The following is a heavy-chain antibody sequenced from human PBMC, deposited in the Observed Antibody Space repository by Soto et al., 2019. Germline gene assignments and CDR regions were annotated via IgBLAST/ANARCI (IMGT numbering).Heavy chain of an antibody. Sequence: GXSVKVSCKASGGTFSSYAISWVRQAPGQGLEWMGGIIPIFGTANYAQKFQGRVTITADKSTSTAYMELSSLRSEDTAVYYCAGDPCSTRCYIGGAFDIWGQGTMVTVSS. CDR3: AGDPCSTRCYIGGAFDI. V-gene: IGHV1-69*06. CDR2: IIPIFGTA. CDR1: GGTFSSYA. D-gene: IGHD2-2*02. J-gene: IGHJ3*02.